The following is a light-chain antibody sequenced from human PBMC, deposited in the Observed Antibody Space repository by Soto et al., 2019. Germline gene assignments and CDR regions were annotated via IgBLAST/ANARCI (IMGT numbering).Light chain of an antibody. V-gene: IGKV2-28*01. CDR3: MQALQTPLT. Sequence: DIVMTQSPLSLPVTPGEPASISCRSGQSLLHSNGYTYLDWYLQKPGQSPQLLIYWGSNRASGVPDRFSGSGSGTDFTLKISRVEAEDVGVYYCMQALQTPLTFGPGTKVDIK. CDR1: QSLLHSNGYTY. J-gene: IGKJ3*01. CDR2: WGS.